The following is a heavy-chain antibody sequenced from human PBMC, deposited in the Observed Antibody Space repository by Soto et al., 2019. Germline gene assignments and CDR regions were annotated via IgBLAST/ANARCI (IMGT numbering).Heavy chain of an antibody. CDR1: GFTFNQYA. J-gene: IGHJ4*02. Sequence: EVQVLESGGGLVQRGGSLTLSCAASGFTFNQYAMSWVRQAPGKGLQWVSIIIANGGTYYADSVKGRFTISRDNSKNTVYLQMSNLRVEDTAIYYCARDYTVAADPSSVILFDYWGQGALVTVSS. CDR2: IIANGGT. CDR3: ARDYTVAADPSSVILFDY. D-gene: IGHD2-15*01. V-gene: IGHV3-23*01.